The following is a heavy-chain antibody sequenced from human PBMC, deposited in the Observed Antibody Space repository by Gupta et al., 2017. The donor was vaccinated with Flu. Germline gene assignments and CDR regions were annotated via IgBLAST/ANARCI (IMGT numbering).Heavy chain of an antibody. CDR2: ISYDGKNE. CDR3: AATPGYDFWSGYQLDH. J-gene: IGHJ4*02. V-gene: IGHV3-30*04. Sequence: QVQLVESGGGVVQAGRSLRLLCGASGFTFSRYDMHWVRQAPGKGLECVTLISYDGKNEYFADSVKGRFSISRDNSRNTVYLQMNSLRPEDTAVYYCAATPGYDFWSGYQLDHWGQGTLVTVSS. D-gene: IGHD3-3*01. CDR1: GFTFSRYD.